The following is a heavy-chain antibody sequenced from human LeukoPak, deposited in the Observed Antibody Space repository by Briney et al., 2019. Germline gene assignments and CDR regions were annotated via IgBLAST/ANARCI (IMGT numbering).Heavy chain of an antibody. J-gene: IGHJ5*02. CDR2: ISAYNGNT. Sequence: ASVKVSCKASGYTFTSYGISWVRQAPGQGLEWMGWISAYNGNTNYAQKLQGRVTMTTDTSTSTAYMERRSLRSDDTAVYYCARERMLAYCGGDCYSTWFDPWGQGTLVTVSS. CDR3: ARERMLAYCGGDCYSTWFDP. D-gene: IGHD2-21*02. CDR1: GYTFTSYG. V-gene: IGHV1-18*01.